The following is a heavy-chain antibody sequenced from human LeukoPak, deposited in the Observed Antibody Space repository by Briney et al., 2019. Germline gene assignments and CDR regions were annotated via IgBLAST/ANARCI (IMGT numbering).Heavy chain of an antibody. CDR2: IRYDGSNK. D-gene: IGHD1-1*01. Sequence: GGSLRLSCAASGFTFSNYGMHWVRQAPGKGLEWVAFIRYDGSNKSYADSVKGRFTISRDNAKNSLYLQMNSLRAEDTAVYYCARDGYNWNDEWDYWGQGTLVTVSS. J-gene: IGHJ4*02. V-gene: IGHV3-30*02. CDR1: GFTFSNYG. CDR3: ARDGYNWNDEWDY.